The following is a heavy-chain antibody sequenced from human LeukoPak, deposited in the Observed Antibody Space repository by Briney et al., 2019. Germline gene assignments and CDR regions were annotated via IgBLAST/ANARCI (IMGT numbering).Heavy chain of an antibody. Sequence: SVKVSCKASGFTFTSSAVQWVRQARGQRLEWIGWIVVGGGNTNYAQKFQERVTITRDMSTSTAYMELSSLRSEDTAVYYCAADDGDILTAPGDYWGQGTLVTVSS. J-gene: IGHJ4*02. CDR2: IVVGGGNT. V-gene: IGHV1-58*01. CDR3: AADDGDILTAPGDY. D-gene: IGHD3-9*01. CDR1: GFTFTSSA.